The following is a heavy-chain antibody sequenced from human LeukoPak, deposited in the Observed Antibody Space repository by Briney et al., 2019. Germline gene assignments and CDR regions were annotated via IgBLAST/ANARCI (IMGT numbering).Heavy chain of an antibody. CDR3: ARGGGYSYGYDWFDP. V-gene: IGHV4-61*02. Sequence: SETLSLTCTVSGGSISSGSYYWSWIRQPAGKGLEWIGRIYIRGTTTYNPSLKSRVTISVDTSKNQFSLKLSSVTAADTAVYYCARGGGYSYGYDWFDPWGQGTLVTVSS. CDR1: GGSISSGSYY. J-gene: IGHJ5*02. CDR2: IYIRGTT. D-gene: IGHD5-18*01.